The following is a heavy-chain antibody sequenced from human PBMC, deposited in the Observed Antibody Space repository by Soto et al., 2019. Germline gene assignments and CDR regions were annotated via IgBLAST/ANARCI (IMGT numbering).Heavy chain of an antibody. V-gene: IGHV3-23*01. CDR1: GFSFSSFA. J-gene: IGHJ6*04. CDR2: IGDSGAST. CDR3: AKGLEMDV. D-gene: IGHD3-3*01. Sequence: EVLLLESGGGLVQPGGSLRLSCEASGFSFSSFAMNWVRQAPGKGLEWVSAIGDSGASTYYADSVKGRFTTPRDNSRNTLYLQLISLIAEDTAVYYCAKGLEMDVRGNGTTVTVSS.